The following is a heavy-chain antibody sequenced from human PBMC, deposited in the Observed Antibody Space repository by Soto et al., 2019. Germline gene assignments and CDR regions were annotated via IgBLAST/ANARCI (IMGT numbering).Heavy chain of an antibody. CDR2: INHSGST. V-gene: IGHV4-34*01. CDR1: GGSFSGYY. CDR3: ARWSLTGMDV. Sequence: QVQLQQWGAGLLKPSETLSLTCAVYGGSFSGYYWSWIRQPPGKGLEWIGEINHSGSTNYNPSLKSRVTISVDTSKNQFSLKLSSVTAADTAVYYCARWSLTGMDVWGQGTTVTVSS. J-gene: IGHJ6*02.